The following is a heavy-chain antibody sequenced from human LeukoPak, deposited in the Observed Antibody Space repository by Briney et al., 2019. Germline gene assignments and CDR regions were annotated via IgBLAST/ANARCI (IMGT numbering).Heavy chain of an antibody. CDR1: GFTFSSYG. J-gene: IGHJ4*02. Sequence: AGRSLRLSCAASGFTFSSYGMHWVRQAPGKGLEWVAVISYDGSNKYYADSVKGRFTISRDNSKNTLYLQMNSLRAEDTAVYYCAKKGDYGYYFDYWGQGTLVIVSS. D-gene: IGHD4-17*01. CDR2: ISYDGSNK. V-gene: IGHV3-30*18. CDR3: AKKGDYGYYFDY.